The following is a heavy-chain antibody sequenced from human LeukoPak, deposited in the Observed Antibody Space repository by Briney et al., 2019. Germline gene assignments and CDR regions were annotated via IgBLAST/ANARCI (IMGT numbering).Heavy chain of an antibody. D-gene: IGHD2-15*01. CDR1: GYSFNSYW. CDR2: IYPGDSDT. CDR3: ARLDCSGGSYYGGYFDY. Sequence: GESLKISCKGSGYSFNSYWIGWVRQMPGKGLEWMGIIYPGDSDTRYSPSFQGQVTISADKSISTAYLQWSGLKASDTAMYYCARLDCSGGSYYGGYFDYWGQGTLVTVSS. J-gene: IGHJ4*02. V-gene: IGHV5-51*01.